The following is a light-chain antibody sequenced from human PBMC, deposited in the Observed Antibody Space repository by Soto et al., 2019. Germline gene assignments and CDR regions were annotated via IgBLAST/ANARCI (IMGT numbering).Light chain of an antibody. J-gene: IGKJ3*01. Sequence: EVVMTQSPATLSVSPGERATLSCRASQTVHSNLAWYQQKPGQAPSLLISYASTRATGIPARFSGSGSGTEFTLTLSSLQSEDFGVYYCQHYRNWPPTFGPGTKVEIK. CDR1: QTVHSN. CDR3: QHYRNWPPT. CDR2: YAS. V-gene: IGKV3-15*01.